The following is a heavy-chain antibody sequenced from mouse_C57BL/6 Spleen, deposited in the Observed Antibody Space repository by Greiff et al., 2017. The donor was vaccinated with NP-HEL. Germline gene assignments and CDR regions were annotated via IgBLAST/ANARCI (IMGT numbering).Heavy chain of an antibody. Sequence: QVQLKQPGAELVKPGASVKVSCKASGYTFTSYWMHWVKQRPGQGLEWIGRIHPSDSDTNYNQKFKGKATLTVDKSSSTAYMQLSSLTSEDSAVYYCAIERITVVSYWYFDVWGTGTTVTVSS. CDR3: AIERITVVSYWYFDV. CDR2: IHPSDSDT. V-gene: IGHV1-74*01. CDR1: GYTFTSYW. J-gene: IGHJ1*03. D-gene: IGHD1-1*01.